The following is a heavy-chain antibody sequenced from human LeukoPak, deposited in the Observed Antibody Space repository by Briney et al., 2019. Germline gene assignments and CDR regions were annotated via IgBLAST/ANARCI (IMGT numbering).Heavy chain of an antibody. D-gene: IGHD2-2*01. CDR3: AKDFDSSDIVVVPAASH. Sequence: AGGSLRLSCAASGFTFNSYWMHWVRQAPGKGLVWVSRINSDGSSTSYADSVKGRYTISRDNAKNTLYLQMNSQRAEDTAVYYCAKDFDSSDIVVVPAASHWGQGTLVTVSS. J-gene: IGHJ4*02. CDR2: INSDGSST. V-gene: IGHV3-74*01. CDR1: GFTFNSYW.